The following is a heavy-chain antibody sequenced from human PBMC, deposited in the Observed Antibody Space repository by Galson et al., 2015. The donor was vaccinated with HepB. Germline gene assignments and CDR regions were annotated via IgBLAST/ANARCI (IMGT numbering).Heavy chain of an antibody. CDR3: ARVYSGWYEDY. V-gene: IGHV3-21*06. J-gene: IGHJ4*02. CDR1: GFTFSSDS. Sequence: SLRLSCAASGFTFSSDSMNWVRQAPGKGLEWVSSISSSSTFIYYADSVKGRFTTSRDNAKNSLYLQMNSLRAEDTAVYYCARVYSGWYEDYWGQGVLVTVSS. D-gene: IGHD6-19*01. CDR2: ISSSSTFI.